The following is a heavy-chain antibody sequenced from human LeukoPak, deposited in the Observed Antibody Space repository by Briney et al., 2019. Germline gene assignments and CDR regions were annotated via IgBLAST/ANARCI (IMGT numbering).Heavy chain of an antibody. CDR3: ARDSVPGLEYYYYMDV. V-gene: IGHV1-69*05. CDR1: GGIFSSYA. D-gene: IGHD2-2*01. J-gene: IGHJ6*03. Sequence: SSVKVSCKASGGIFSSYAISWVRQAPGQGLEWMGGIIPIFGTANYAQKFQGRVTITTDESTSTAYMELSSLRSEDTAVYYCARDSVPGLEYYYYMDVWGKGTTVTVSS. CDR2: IIPIFGTA.